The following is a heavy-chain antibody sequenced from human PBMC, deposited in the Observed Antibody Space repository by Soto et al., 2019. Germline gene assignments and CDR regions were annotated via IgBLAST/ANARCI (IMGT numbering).Heavy chain of an antibody. CDR2: FTYSGTT. D-gene: IGHD2-8*01. CDR1: GGSISGTNYY. CDR3: GMDTHSPSRFDY. V-gene: IGHV4-39*01. J-gene: IGHJ4*02. Sequence: SETLSLTCSVSGGSISGTNYYWGWIRQPPGKGLEWIGSFTYSGTTYQNPSLRSRLTISADTAMNQFSLNLRSVTAADTAVYYGGMDTHSPSRFDYWGQGTPVTVSS.